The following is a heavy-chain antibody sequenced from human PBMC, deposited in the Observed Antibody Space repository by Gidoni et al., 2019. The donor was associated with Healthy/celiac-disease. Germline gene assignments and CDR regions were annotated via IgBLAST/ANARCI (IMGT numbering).Heavy chain of an antibody. J-gene: IGHJ6*02. CDR2: IYSGGST. D-gene: IGHD3-22*01. CDR1: GFTVSSNY. V-gene: IGHV3-53*01. Sequence: EVQLVESGGGLLQPGGSLRLSCAASGFTVSSNYMSWVRQAPGKGLEWVSVIYSGGSTYYADSVKGRFTISRDNAKNTLYLKMNSLRAEDTAVYYCARDPRYYDSSGPKTYYYYGMDVWGQGTTVTVSS. CDR3: ARDPRYYDSSGPKTYYYYGMDV.